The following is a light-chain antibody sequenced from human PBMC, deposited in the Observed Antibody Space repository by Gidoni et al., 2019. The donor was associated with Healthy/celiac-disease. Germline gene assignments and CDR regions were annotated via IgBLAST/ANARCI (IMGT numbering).Light chain of an antibody. CDR2: KAS. Sequence: DIQITQSPSTLSASVGDRVPITCRASQSISSWLAWYQQKPGKAPKLLIYKASSLESGVPSRFSGSGSGTEFTLTISSLQPDDFATYYCQQYNSYPTFGQGTKVEIK. CDR1: QSISSW. J-gene: IGKJ1*01. CDR3: QQYNSYPT. V-gene: IGKV1-5*03.